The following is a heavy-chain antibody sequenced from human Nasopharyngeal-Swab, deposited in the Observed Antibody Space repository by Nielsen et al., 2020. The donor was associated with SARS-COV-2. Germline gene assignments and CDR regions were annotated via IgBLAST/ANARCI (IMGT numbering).Heavy chain of an antibody. V-gene: IGHV3-11*04. Sequence: GGSLRLSCAASGFTFSDYYMSWIRQAPGKGLEWVSYISSSASYIYYADSVKGRFTISRDNAKNSLYLQMNSLRAEDTAVYYCARERLGELFVDYWGQGTLVTVSS. CDR2: ISSSASYI. CDR1: GFTFSDYY. J-gene: IGHJ4*02. CDR3: ARERLGELFVDY. D-gene: IGHD3-16*01.